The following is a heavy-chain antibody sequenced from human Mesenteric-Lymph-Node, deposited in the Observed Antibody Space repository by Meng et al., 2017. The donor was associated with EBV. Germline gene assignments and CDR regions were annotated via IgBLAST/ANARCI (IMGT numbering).Heavy chain of an antibody. J-gene: IGHJ5*02. D-gene: IGHD5-18*01. Sequence: QVPLQQSGPGLVKPSQTLSLTCVISGDSVPSSSAAWTWIRQSPSRGLEWLGRTYYRSKWYNDYAVFVKSRITINPDTSKNQFSLQLNSVTPEDTAVYYCARDRLTAMVKGGWFDTWGQGTLVTVAS. CDR1: GDSVPSSSAA. V-gene: IGHV6-1*01. CDR3: ARDRLTAMVKGGWFDT. CDR2: TYYRSKWYN.